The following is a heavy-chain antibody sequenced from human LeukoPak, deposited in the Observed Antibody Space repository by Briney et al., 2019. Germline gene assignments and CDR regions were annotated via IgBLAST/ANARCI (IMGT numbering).Heavy chain of an antibody. CDR3: ARGQPNRLLWVGELLSNINPFDY. CDR2: ISGYNGYT. J-gene: IGHJ4*01. D-gene: IGHD3-10*01. Sequence: ASVKVSCKASGYTFSRYAISWVRQAPGQGLEWMGWISGYNGYTKNAQKFQGRVTMTTDTSTSTAYMELRSLRSDDTAVYYCARGQPNRLLWVGELLSNINPFDYWGHGTLVTVSS. CDR1: GYTFSRYA. V-gene: IGHV1-18*01.